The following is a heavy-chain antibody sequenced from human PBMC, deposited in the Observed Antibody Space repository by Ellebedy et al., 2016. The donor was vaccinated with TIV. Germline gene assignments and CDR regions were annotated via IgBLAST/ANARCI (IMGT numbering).Heavy chain of an antibody. CDR1: GFTVSSNY. CDR3: ARDRYDVATGGNPLDAFDI. J-gene: IGHJ3*02. V-gene: IGHV3-66*01. CDR2: IYSGDST. D-gene: IGHD3-16*01. Sequence: GESLKISCAASGFTVSSNYMSWVRQAPGKGLEWVSVIYSGDSTYYADSVKGRFTISRDNSKNTLYLQMNSLRAEDTAVYYCARDRYDVATGGNPLDAFDIWGQGTRVTVSS.